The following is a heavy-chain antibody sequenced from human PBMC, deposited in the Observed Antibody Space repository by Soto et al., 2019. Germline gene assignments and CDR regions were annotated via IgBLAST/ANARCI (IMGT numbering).Heavy chain of an antibody. CDR3: ARDGCITATCAGGGNWFDP. J-gene: IGHJ5*02. CDR1: GYAFTTYF. CDR2: INPSGGRT. V-gene: IGHV1-46*01. D-gene: IGHD3-10*01. Sequence: QVQLVQSGAEVKKPGASVKVSCKASGYAFTTYFMHWVRQAPGQGLEWLGIINPSGGRTTYAQNFQGRVTMTRDTSTNTVYMELSSLRSEDTAVYYCARDGCITATCAGGGNWFDPWGQGTPATVSS.